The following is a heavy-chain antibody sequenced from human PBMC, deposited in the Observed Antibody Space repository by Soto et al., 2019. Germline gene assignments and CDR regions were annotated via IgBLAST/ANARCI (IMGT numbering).Heavy chain of an antibody. Sequence: QVQLVESGGGVVQPGRSLRLSCAASGFTFSSYGMHWVPQAPGKGLEWVAVISYDGSNKYYADSVKGRFTISRDNSKNTLYLQMNSLRAEDTAVYYCAKGRFGELYRGMDVWGQGTTVTVSS. V-gene: IGHV3-30*18. J-gene: IGHJ6*02. CDR2: ISYDGSNK. CDR1: GFTFSSYG. D-gene: IGHD3-10*01. CDR3: AKGRFGELYRGMDV.